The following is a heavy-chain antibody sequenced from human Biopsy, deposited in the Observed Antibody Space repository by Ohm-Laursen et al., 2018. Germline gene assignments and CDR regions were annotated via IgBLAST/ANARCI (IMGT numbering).Heavy chain of an antibody. J-gene: IGHJ6*02. V-gene: IGHV1-69*13. CDR2: IIPIFGTA. D-gene: IGHD6-6*01. CDR3: ARDSSRRAREGGMDV. Sequence: SSVKVSCKASGGTFSSYAISWVRQAPGQGLEWMGGIIPIFGTANYVQKFQGRVTITADESTSTAYMELNSLRVEDTAVYYCARDSSRRAREGGMDVWGQGTTVTVSS. CDR1: GGTFSSYA.